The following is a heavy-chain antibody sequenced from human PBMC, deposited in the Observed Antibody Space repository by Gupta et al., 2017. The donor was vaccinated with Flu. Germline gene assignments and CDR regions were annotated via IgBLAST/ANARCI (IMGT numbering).Heavy chain of an antibody. CDR2: INPHSGST. D-gene: IGHD2-2*02. CDR3: AREKFCSTSSCYRWFDP. V-gene: IGHV1-2*06. J-gene: IGHJ5*01. Sequence: QVQLVQSGAEVKKPGASVKVSCKASGYTFTGYYIHWVRQAPGQGLEWVGRINPHSGSTNYEQKFQGRVTMTSDASISTAYMELSRMTSDDTAVYYCAREKFCSTSSCYRWFDPWGQGSLVTVSS. CDR1: GYTFTGYY.